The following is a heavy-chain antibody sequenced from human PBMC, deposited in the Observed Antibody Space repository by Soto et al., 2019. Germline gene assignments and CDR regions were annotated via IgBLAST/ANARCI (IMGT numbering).Heavy chain of an antibody. Sequence: GGSLRLSCAASGFTFSSYAMSWVRQAPGKGLEWVSAISGSGANTYYADSGKGRFTISRDNSKKTLDMQMNSLRAEDTAVYYCAKTSSWVWSGYTQFDYWGQGTLVTVSS. CDR1: GFTFSSYA. J-gene: IGHJ4*02. D-gene: IGHD3-3*01. CDR2: ISGSGANT. V-gene: IGHV3-23*01. CDR3: AKTSSWVWSGYTQFDY.